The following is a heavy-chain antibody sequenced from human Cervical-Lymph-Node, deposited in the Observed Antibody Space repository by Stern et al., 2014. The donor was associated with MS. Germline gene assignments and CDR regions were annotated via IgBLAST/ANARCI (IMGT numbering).Heavy chain of an antibody. CDR3: ARGPSDYDSAGYYYGFDY. CDR1: GFSFTTSGVG. J-gene: IGHJ4*02. V-gene: IGHV2-5*02. D-gene: IGHD3-22*01. CDR2: FYLDDDE. Sequence: SGPTLVKPTQTLTLTCTFSGFSFTTSGVGVGWIRQPPGKALEWLALFYLDDDEHYSPSLRSRLTITKDTSKNQVVLTMTNMDPVDTATYYCARGPSDYDSAGYYYGFDYWGQGTLVTVSS.